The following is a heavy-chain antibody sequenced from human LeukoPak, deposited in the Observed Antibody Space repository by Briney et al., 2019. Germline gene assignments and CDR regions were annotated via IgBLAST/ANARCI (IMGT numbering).Heavy chain of an antibody. CDR2: IYSGGST. V-gene: IGHV3-53*01. D-gene: IGHD5-18*01. CDR3: ARDRVTRGYSYGIPLYGMDV. CDR1: GFTVSSTY. Sequence: GGSLRFSCAASGFTVSSTYMTWVRQAPGKGLEWVSVIYSGGSTYYADSVKGRFTISRDNSKNTLYLQMNSLRAEDTAVYYCARDRVTRGYSYGIPLYGMDVWGQGTTVTVSS. J-gene: IGHJ6*02.